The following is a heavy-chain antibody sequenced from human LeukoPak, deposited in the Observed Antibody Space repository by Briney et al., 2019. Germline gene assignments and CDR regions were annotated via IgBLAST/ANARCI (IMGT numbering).Heavy chain of an antibody. CDR3: TTGVVVVPAASDAFDI. Sequence: GGSLRLSCAASGFTFSNAWMSWVRQAPGKGLEWAGRIKSKTDGGTTDYAAPVKGRFTISRDDSKNTLYLQMNSLKTEDTAVYYCTTGVVVVPAASDAFDIWGQGTMVTVSS. V-gene: IGHV3-15*01. CDR2: IKSKTDGGTT. D-gene: IGHD2-2*01. J-gene: IGHJ3*02. CDR1: GFTFSNAW.